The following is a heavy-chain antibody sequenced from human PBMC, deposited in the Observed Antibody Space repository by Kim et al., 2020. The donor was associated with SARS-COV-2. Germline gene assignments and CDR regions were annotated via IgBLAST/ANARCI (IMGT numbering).Heavy chain of an antibody. Sequence: SETLSLTCTVSGGSISSSSYYWGWIRQPPGKGLEWIGSIYYSGSTYYNPSLKSRVTISVDTSKNQFSLKLSSVTAADTAVYYCARPDSGYDYGDAFDIWGQGTMVTVSS. V-gene: IGHV4-39*01. D-gene: IGHD5-12*01. CDR3: ARPDSGYDYGDAFDI. CDR1: GGSISSSSYY. CDR2: IYYSGST. J-gene: IGHJ3*02.